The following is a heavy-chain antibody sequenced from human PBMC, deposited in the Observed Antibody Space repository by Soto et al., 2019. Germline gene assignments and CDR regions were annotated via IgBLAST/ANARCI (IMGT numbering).Heavy chain of an antibody. D-gene: IGHD5-12*01. Sequence: QVQLVQSGAEVRKPGASVTVSCRSSGDSFNDYYIHWVRQAPGQGFGWMGWINPNGGVTKYAQKSQGWVSMTRDTSIRTVYMQLSRLRSDDTAVYYCAGESGGATATLDYYYFYMDVWGTGTTVTVSS. CDR3: AGESGGATATLDYYYFYMDV. J-gene: IGHJ6*03. CDR1: GDSFNDYY. V-gene: IGHV1-2*04. CDR2: INPNGGVT.